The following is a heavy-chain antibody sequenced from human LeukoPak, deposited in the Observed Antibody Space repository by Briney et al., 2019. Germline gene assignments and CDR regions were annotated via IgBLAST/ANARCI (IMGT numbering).Heavy chain of an antibody. J-gene: IGHJ4*02. D-gene: IGHD3-16*01. CDR2: ISWNSGSI. Sequence: GRSLRLSCAASGFTFDDYAMHWVRQAPGKGLERVSGISWNSGSIGYADSVKGRFTISRDNAKNSLYLQMNSLRAEDTALYYCAKDMGHWGQGTLVTVSS. CDR3: AKDMGH. CDR1: GFTFDDYA. V-gene: IGHV3-9*01.